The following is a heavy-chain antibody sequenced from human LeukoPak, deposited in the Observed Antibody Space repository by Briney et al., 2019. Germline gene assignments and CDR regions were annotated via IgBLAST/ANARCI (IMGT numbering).Heavy chain of an antibody. Sequence: ASVKVSCKASGYTFTSYGISWVRQAPGQGLEWMGWISAYNGNTNYAQKLQGRVTMTTDTSTSTAYMELRSLRSDDTAVYYCARDDYYDSSGYYDYWGQGTLVTVSS. CDR3: ARDDYYDSSGYYDY. D-gene: IGHD3-22*01. CDR1: GYTFTSYG. CDR2: ISAYNGNT. V-gene: IGHV1-18*01. J-gene: IGHJ4*02.